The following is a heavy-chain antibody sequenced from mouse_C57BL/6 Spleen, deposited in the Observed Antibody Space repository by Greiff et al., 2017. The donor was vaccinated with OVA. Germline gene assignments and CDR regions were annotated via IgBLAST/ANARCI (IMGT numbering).Heavy chain of an antibody. J-gene: IGHJ2*01. D-gene: IGHD1-1*01. CDR1: GFSLTSYG. CDR3: AKNYGSSHYFDY. V-gene: IGHV2-4*01. Sequence: VQLQESGPGLVQPSQSLSITCTVSGFSLTSYGVHWVRQPPGKGLEWLGVIWSGGSTDYNAAFISRLSISKDNSKSQIFFKMNSLQADDTAIYYCAKNYGSSHYFDYWGQGTTLTVSS. CDR2: IWSGGST.